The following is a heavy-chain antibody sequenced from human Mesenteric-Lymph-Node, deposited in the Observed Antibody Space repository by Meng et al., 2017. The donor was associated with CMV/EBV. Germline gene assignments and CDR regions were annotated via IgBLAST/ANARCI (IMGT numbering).Heavy chain of an antibody. J-gene: IGHJ5*02. CDR2: IYHSGST. V-gene: IGHV4-38-2*02. CDR3: ARQIVGATGWFDP. CDR1: GYSISSGYY. D-gene: IGHD1-26*01. Sequence: SETLSLTCTVSGYSISSGYYCGWSRQPPGKGLEWTGSIYHSGSTYYNPSLKSRVTISVDTSKNQYSQMLSSVTAADTAVYYCARQIVGATGWFDPWGQGTLVTVSS.